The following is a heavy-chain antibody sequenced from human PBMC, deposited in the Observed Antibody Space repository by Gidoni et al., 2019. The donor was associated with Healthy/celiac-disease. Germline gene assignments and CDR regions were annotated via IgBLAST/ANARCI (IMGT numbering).Heavy chain of an antibody. Sequence: QLQLQESGPGLVKPSETLSLPCTVSGGSLISISYYWGWIRQPPGNVLEWIGSIYYSGSTHYNPSLKSRVTIAVDTSKNQFSLKLSSVTAADTAVYYCATPNTGEQQLATGVWFDPWGQGTLVTVSS. CDR1: GGSLISISYY. CDR3: ATPNTGEQQLATGVWFDP. V-gene: IGHV4-39*01. J-gene: IGHJ5*02. D-gene: IGHD6-13*01. CDR2: IYYSGST.